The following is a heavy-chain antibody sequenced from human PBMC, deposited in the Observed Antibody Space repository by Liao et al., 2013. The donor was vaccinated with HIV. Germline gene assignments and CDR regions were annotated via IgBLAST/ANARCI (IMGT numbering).Heavy chain of an antibody. J-gene: IGHJ4*02. V-gene: IGHV4-4*07. CDR3: ASTHYDFLTGYYLPY. Sequence: QVHLLESGPGLVKPSETLSLTCTVSGGSISDFYWSWIRQPVGKGPEWIGRVFASGSTKYNPSLKSRVTISADTSNNQFFLKLSSVTAADTAVYYCASTHYDFLTGYYLPYWGQGTLVTVSS. CDR1: GGSISDFY. D-gene: IGHD3-9*01. CDR2: VFASGST.